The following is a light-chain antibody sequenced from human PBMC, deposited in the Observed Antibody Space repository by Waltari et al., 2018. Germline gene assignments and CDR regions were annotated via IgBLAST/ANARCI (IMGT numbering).Light chain of an antibody. CDR1: QSISRW. CDR3: QHYNSFSALFT. CDR2: KAS. Sequence: DIQMTQSPSTVSASVGARVTITCRASQSISRWLAWYQQKPGKAPKLLIHKASSLQSGVPSRFSGSGSGTEVTLNITSLQPDDFATYNGQHYNSFSALFTFGPGTQVDIK. J-gene: IGKJ3*01. V-gene: IGKV1-5*03.